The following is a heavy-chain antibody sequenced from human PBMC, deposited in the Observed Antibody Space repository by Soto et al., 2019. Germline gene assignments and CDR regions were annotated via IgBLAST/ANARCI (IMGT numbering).Heavy chain of an antibody. CDR3: ASKDSSGDYFEY. J-gene: IGHJ4*02. CDR2: IIPIFGTA. Sequence: SVKVSCKASGGTFSSYAISWVRQAPGQGLEWMGGIIPIFGTANYAQKFQGRVTITADESTSTAYMELSSLRSEDTAVYYCASKDSSGDYFEYWGKGNLVTVSS. V-gene: IGHV1-69*13. D-gene: IGHD3-22*01. CDR1: GGTFSSYA.